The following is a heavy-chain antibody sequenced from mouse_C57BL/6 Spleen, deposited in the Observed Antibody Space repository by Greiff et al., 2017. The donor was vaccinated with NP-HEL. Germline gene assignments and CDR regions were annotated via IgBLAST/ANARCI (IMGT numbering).Heavy chain of an antibody. J-gene: IGHJ2*01. CDR2: ISSGSSTI. Sequence: EVQLVESGGGLVKPGGSLKLSCAASGFTFSDYGMHWVRQAPEKGLEWVAYISSGSSTIYYADTVKGRFTISRDNAKNTLFLQMTSLRSEDTAMYYCARPHYYGSSFPDYWGQGTTLTVSS. D-gene: IGHD1-1*01. CDR1: GFTFSDYG. CDR3: ARPHYYGSSFPDY. V-gene: IGHV5-17*01.